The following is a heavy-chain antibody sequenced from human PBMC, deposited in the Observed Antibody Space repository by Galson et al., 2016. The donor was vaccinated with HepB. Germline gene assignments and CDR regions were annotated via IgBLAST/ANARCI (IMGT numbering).Heavy chain of an antibody. D-gene: IGHD3-16*01. Sequence: SLRLSCAASGFTFTDYTMNWFRLAPGQGLQWVSSISASHRFIHYVDSVKGRFAISRDNAKNSLYLQMNILRAEDTAVYYWARAYGDYAYTDHWGQGTQVIVSS. CDR3: ARAYGDYAYTDH. J-gene: IGHJ4*02. V-gene: IGHV3-21*01. CDR2: ISASHRFI. CDR1: GFTFTDYT.